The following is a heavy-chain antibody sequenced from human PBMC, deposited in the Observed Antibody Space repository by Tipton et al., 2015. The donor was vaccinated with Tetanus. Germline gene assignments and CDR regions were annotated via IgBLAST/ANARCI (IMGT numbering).Heavy chain of an antibody. Sequence: SLRLSCAASGFTFSSYSMNWVRQAPGKGLEWVSSISSSSSYIYYADSVKGRFTISRDNAKNSLYLQMNSLRAEDTAVYYCARWRAGSGHYYGMDVWGQGTTVTVSS. CDR1: GFTFSSYS. CDR3: ARWRAGSGHYYGMDV. V-gene: IGHV3-21*01. CDR2: ISSSSSYI. J-gene: IGHJ6*02. D-gene: IGHD6-19*01.